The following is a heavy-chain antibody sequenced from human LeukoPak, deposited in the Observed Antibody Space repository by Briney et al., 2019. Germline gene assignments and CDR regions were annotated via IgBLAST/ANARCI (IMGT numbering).Heavy chain of an antibody. CDR3: AKAGDYSYFDY. CDR1: GFTFTYYA. D-gene: IGHD4-11*01. J-gene: IGHJ4*02. V-gene: IGHV3-23*01. CDR2: ISGSGSDGST. Sequence: QPGGSLRLSCAASGFTFTYYAMNWVRQAPGKGLEWVSAISGSGSDGSTYYADSVKGRFTISRDNSKNTLYLQMNSLRAEDTAVYYGAKAGDYSYFDYWGQGTLVTVSS.